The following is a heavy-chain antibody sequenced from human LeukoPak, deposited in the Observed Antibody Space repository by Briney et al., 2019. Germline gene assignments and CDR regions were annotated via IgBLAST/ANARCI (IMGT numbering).Heavy chain of an antibody. V-gene: IGHV3-48*03. CDR2: ISSSGSNI. CDR1: GFTFSSYD. D-gene: IGHD6-19*01. Sequence: PGGSLTLSCAASGFTFSSYDMNWVRQAPGKGLELISHISSSGSNIYYADSVKGRFTISRDNAKNSLYLQLNSLRAEDTAVYYCARGDSSGWSYFDYWGQGTLVTVSS. J-gene: IGHJ4*02. CDR3: ARGDSSGWSYFDY.